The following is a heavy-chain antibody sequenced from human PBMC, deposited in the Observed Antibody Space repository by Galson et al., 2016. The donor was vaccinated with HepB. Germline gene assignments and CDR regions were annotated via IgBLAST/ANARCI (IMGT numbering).Heavy chain of an antibody. J-gene: IGHJ4*02. D-gene: IGHD6-6*01. CDR3: ARSEYSSSFDY. V-gene: IGHV1-45*02. CDR2: ITPFNGNT. CDR1: GYTFTYRY. Sequence: SVKVSCKASGYTFTYRYLHWVRQAPGQALEWMGWITPFNGNTNYAQKFQDRVTIPRDRSMSTAYMELSSLRSEDSAIYYCARSEYSSSFDYWGQGTLVTVSS.